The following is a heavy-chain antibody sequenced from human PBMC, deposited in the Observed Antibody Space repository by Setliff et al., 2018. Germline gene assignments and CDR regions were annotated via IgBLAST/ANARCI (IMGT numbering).Heavy chain of an antibody. CDR1: GFTFSDYW. Sequence: LRLSCAASGFTFSDYWMTWVRQAPGKGLEWIGSINYYGSIFDDGTTYSTYYNPSLKSRATISIDTSKSQFSLKLSSMTAADTALYYCARNPDFLQYSFDLWGRGTLVTVSS. J-gene: IGHJ2*01. V-gene: IGHV4-34*01. CDR3: ARNPDFLQYSFDL. CDR2: INYYGSIFDDGTTYST. D-gene: IGHD5-12*01.